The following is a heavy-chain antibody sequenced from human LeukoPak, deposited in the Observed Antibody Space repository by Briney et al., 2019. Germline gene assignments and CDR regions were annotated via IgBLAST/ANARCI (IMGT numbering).Heavy chain of an antibody. Sequence: GASVKVSCKASGGTFSSYAISWVRQAPGQGLEWMGRIIPILGIANYAQKFQGRVTITADKSTSTAYMELSSLRSEDTAVYYCARGLTSGGYEDDYWGQGTLVTVSS. J-gene: IGHJ4*02. D-gene: IGHD3-16*01. CDR3: ARGLTSGGYEDDY. CDR1: GGTFSSYA. CDR2: IIPILGIA. V-gene: IGHV1-69*04.